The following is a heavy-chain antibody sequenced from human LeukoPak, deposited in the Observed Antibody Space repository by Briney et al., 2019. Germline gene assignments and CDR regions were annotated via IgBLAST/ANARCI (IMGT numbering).Heavy chain of an antibody. Sequence: PSETLSLTCAVYGESFSGFYWSWIRQPPGKGLEWIGEINQSGSTNYNPSLKSRVTMSVDTSKNQVSLRLRSVTAADTAVYYCARGPLGYCSCSSCHGPDYWGQGTLVTVSP. J-gene: IGHJ4*02. CDR3: ARGPLGYCSCSSCHGPDY. V-gene: IGHV4-34*01. D-gene: IGHD2-2*01. CDR2: INQSGST. CDR1: GESFSGFY.